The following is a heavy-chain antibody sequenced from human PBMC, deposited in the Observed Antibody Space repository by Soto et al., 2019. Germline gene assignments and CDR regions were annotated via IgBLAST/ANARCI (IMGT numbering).Heavy chain of an antibody. CDR3: AKRKYCPSTTCFDY. J-gene: IGHJ4*02. CDR1: GFTFSSYW. CDR2: INSDGSST. D-gene: IGHD2-2*01. V-gene: IGHV3-74*01. Sequence: PGGSLRLSCAASGFTFSSYWMHWVRQAPGKGLVWVSRINSDGSSTSYADSVKGRFTISRDNAKNTLYLQMNSLRAEDTAVYYCAKRKYCPSTTCFDYWGQGTQVTVSS.